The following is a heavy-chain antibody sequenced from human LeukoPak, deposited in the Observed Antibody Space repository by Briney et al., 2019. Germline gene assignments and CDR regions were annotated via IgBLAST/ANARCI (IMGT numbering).Heavy chain of an antibody. Sequence: ASVKVSCKAPGYTFTSYDINWVRQATGQGLEWMGWMNPNSGHTGYAQKFQGRVTMTRNTSISTAYMELSSLRSEDTAVYYCARVATAGFRFDPWGQGTLVTVSS. V-gene: IGHV1-8*01. CDR1: GYTFTSYD. CDR3: ARVATAGFRFDP. J-gene: IGHJ5*02. D-gene: IGHD6-13*01. CDR2: MNPNSGHT.